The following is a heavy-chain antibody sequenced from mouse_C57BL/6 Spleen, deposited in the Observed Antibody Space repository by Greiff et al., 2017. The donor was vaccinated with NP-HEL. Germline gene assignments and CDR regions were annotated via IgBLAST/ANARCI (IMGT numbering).Heavy chain of an antibody. CDR1: GYSFTGYY. Sequence: EVQLVESGPELVKPGASVKISCKASGYSFTGYYMNWVKQSPEKSLEWIGEINPSTGGTTYNQKFKAKATLTVDKSSSTAYMQLKSLTSEDSAVYYCARGGTTDYWGQGTTLTVSS. J-gene: IGHJ2*01. V-gene: IGHV1-42*01. D-gene: IGHD1-1*01. CDR2: INPSTGGT. CDR3: ARGGTTDY.